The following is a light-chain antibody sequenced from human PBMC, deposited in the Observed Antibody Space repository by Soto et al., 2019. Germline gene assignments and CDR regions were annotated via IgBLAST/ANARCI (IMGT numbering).Light chain of an antibody. CDR1: SSNIGSNT. CDR3: AAWDDSLNGYVV. J-gene: IGLJ2*01. V-gene: IGLV1-44*01. CDR2: SNN. Sequence: QSVLTQPPSASGTPGQRVTISCSGSSSNIGSNTVNWYQQLPGTAPKLLIYSNNQRPSGVPDRFSCSKSGTSASLAISGLQSEDDADYYCAAWDDSLNGYVVFGGGTKLTVL.